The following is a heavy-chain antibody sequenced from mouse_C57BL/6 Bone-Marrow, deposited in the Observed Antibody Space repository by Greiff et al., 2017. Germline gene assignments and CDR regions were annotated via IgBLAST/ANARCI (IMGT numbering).Heavy chain of an antibody. CDR3: ARSPMTTVADV. CDR1: GYTFTSYG. J-gene: IGHJ1*03. D-gene: IGHD1-1*01. Sequence: QVQLKQSGAELARPGASVKLSCKASGYTFTSYGISWVKQRTGQGLEWIGEIYPRSGNTYYNEKFKGKATLTADKSSSTAYMELRSLTSEDSAVYFCARSPMTTVADVWGTGTTVTVSS. CDR2: IYPRSGNT. V-gene: IGHV1-81*01.